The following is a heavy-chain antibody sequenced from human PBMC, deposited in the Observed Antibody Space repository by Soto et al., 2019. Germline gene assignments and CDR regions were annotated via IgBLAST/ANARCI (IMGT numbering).Heavy chain of an antibody. CDR2: IYYSGST. Sequence: QLQLQESGPGLVKPSETLSLTCTVSGGSISSSSYYWGWIRQPPGKGLEWIGSIYYSGSTYYNPSLKPRVPVSVDTAQNQFSLMLSSVPAADPAVYYCARSLGADYWGQGTLVTVSS. CDR3: ARSLGADY. CDR1: GGSISSSSYY. J-gene: IGHJ4*02. D-gene: IGHD7-27*01. V-gene: IGHV4-39*01.